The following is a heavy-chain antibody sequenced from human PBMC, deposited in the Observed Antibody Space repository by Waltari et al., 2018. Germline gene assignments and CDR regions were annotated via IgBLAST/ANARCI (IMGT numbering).Heavy chain of an antibody. J-gene: IGHJ4*02. Sequence: QVQLQESGPGLVKPSETLSLTCTVSGDSIRGFYWGWIRQSPGKGLEWIGFMYSGGTTYYNPSLKSRATISVDTSKNQFALEISSVTAADTAVYYCARGGYGRFYFDYWGQGTLVTVSS. V-gene: IGHV4-59*01. CDR2: MYSGGTT. CDR3: ARGGYGRFYFDY. D-gene: IGHD5-18*01. CDR1: GDSIRGFY.